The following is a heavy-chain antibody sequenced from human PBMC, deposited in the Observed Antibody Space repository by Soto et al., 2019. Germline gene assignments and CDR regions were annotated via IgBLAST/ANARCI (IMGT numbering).Heavy chain of an antibody. CDR3: ARDRFGYDSSLLGGMDV. D-gene: IGHD3-22*01. CDR1: GFTFSSYA. CDR2: ISYDGSNK. J-gene: IGHJ6*02. V-gene: IGHV3-30-3*01. Sequence: QVQLVESGGGVVQPGRSLRLSCAASGFTFSSYAMHWVRQAPGKGLEWVAVISYDGSNKYYADSVKGRFTISRDNSKNTLYLQMNSLRAEDTAGYYCARDRFGYDSSLLGGMDVWGQGTTVTVSS.